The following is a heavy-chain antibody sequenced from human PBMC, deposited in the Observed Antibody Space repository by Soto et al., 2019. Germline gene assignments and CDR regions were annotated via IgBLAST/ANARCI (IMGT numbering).Heavy chain of an antibody. CDR2: FSAGGRA. Sequence: EVQLLESGGALVRPGGSLRLSCAASGFSFNNYALSWVRQAPGNGLEWVATFSAGGRAYYAASVQGPFTIARDSSQDTVQLQISDLRPEDTAVYYCANDSLPKHYGDTLFDYLGQGTRVTVSS. CDR1: GFSFNNYA. J-gene: IGHJ4*02. D-gene: IGHD4-17*01. V-gene: IGHV3-23*01. CDR3: ANDSLPKHYGDTLFDY.